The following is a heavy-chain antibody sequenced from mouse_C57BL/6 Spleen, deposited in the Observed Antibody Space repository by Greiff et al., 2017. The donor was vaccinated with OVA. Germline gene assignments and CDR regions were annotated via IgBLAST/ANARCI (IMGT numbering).Heavy chain of an antibody. CDR2: IWRGGST. V-gene: IGHV2-2*01. CDR3: SRGDALYAMDY. Sequence: VQLQQSGPGLVQPSQSLSITCTVSGFSLTSYGVHWVRQSPGKGLEWLGVIWRGGSTDFNAAFISRMSISKYNSKSQVFFKMNSLQADDTAIYYCSRGDALYAMDYWGQGTSVTVSS. CDR1: GFSLTSYG. J-gene: IGHJ4*01.